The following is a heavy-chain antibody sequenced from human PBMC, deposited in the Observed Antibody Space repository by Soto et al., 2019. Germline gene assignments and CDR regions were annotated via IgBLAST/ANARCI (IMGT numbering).Heavy chain of an antibody. V-gene: IGHV1-46*01. Sequence: ASVKVSCKASGYTFTTYYMHWLRQAPGQGLEWMGIINPTGVSTTYAQKFQGRVTMTRDTSTSTVYMELSSLRSEDTAVYYCATGGPAKGDSSGYYSWWFDPWGQGALVTVSS. J-gene: IGHJ5*02. CDR2: INPTGVST. CDR3: ATGGPAKGDSSGYYSWWFDP. D-gene: IGHD3-22*01. CDR1: GYTFTTYY.